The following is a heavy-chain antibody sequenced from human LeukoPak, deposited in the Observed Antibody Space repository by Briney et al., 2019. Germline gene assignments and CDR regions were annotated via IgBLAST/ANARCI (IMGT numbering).Heavy chain of an antibody. J-gene: IGHJ6*03. CDR2: IYYSGST. CDR3: ARGYDFWSGYHMDV. Sequence: SETLSLTCTVSGGSISSYYWSWIRQPPGKGLEWIGYIYYSGSTNYNPSLKSRVTISVDTSKNQFSLKLSSVTAADTAVYYCARGYDFWSGYHMDVWGKGTTVTVSS. V-gene: IGHV4-59*01. D-gene: IGHD3-3*01. CDR1: GGSISSYY.